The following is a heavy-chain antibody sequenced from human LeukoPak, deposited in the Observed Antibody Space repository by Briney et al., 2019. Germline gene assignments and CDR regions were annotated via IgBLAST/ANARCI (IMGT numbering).Heavy chain of an antibody. CDR2: INPNSGGT. V-gene: IGHV1-2*02. D-gene: IGHD3-3*01. Sequence: ASVKVSCKASGYTFTGYYMHWVRQAPGQGLEWMGWINPNSGGTNYAQKFQGRVTMTRDTSISTAYMELSRLRSDDTAVYYCARDPGPEEEYDFWSGPTPNNWFDPWGQGTLVTVSS. CDR3: ARDPGPEEEYDFWSGPTPNNWFDP. CDR1: GYTFTGYY. J-gene: IGHJ5*02.